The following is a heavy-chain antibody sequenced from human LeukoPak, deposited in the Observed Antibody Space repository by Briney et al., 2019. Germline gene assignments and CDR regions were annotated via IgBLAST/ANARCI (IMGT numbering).Heavy chain of an antibody. J-gene: IGHJ5*02. D-gene: IGHD2-15*01. V-gene: IGHV3-48*01. Sequence: GGSLRLSCVASGYPFSSYSMNWIRQAPGKGLEWVSYISVSGGVRSYADSVKGRFTISRDDARNSLYLQMNSLRAEDTAVYYCAKDSSRTWGYSNWFDPWGQGTLVTVSS. CDR2: ISVSGGVR. CDR1: GYPFSSYS. CDR3: AKDSSRTWGYSNWFDP.